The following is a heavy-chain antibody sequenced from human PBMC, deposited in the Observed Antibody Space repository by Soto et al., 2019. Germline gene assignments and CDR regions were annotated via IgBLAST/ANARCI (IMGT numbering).Heavy chain of an antibody. J-gene: IGHJ4*02. CDR2: IDKSSTYI. CDR1: GFTFSDFT. CDR3: ARGGLGDYAY. Sequence: GGSLRLSCAASGFTFSDFTMNWVRQAPGKGLEWVSSIDKSSTYIYYADLMRGRFTVSRDNAKNSLYLQMNSLRAEDTAVYYCARGGLGDYAYWGQGTLVTVSS. D-gene: IGHD4-17*01. V-gene: IGHV3-21*01.